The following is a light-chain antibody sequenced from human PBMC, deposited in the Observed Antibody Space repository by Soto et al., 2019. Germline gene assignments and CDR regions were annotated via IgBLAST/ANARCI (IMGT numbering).Light chain of an antibody. V-gene: IGKV1-17*01. CDR2: AAS. CDR3: LQHTTYPWT. CDR1: QGIGND. J-gene: IGKJ1*01. Sequence: DIQMTQSPSSLSASVGDRVTITCRASQGIGNDLGWFRQKPGKAPKRLIYAASSLQSGVPSRFSGIGSGTEFTLTISSLQPEDFATYYCLQHTTYPWTFGQGTKVEIK.